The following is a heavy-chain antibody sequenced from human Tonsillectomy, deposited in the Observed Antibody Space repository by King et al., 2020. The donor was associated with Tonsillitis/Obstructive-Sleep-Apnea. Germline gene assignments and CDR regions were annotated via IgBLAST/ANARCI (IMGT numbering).Heavy chain of an antibody. V-gene: IGHV4-34*01. CDR2: INHSGST. CDR3: ARGWSNWGIDY. CDR1: GGSFSGYY. J-gene: IGHJ4*02. Sequence: VQLQQWGAGLLKPSETLFLTCAVYGGSFSGYYWSWIRQPPGKGLEWIGEINHSGSTNYNPSLKSRVTISVDTSKNQFSLKLSSVTAADTAVYYCARGWSNWGIDYWGQGTLVTVSS. D-gene: IGHD7-27*01.